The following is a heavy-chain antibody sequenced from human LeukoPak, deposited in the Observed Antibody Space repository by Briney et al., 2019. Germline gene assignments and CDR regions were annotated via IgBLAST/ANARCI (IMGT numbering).Heavy chain of an antibody. D-gene: IGHD6-6*01. CDR3: ARAPASSSYYFDY. CDR1: GGSFSGYY. Sequence: SETLSLTCAVYGGSFSGYYWSWIRQPPGKGLEWIGEINHSGSTNYKPSLKRRVTISVDTSKNQFSLKLSSVTAADTAVYYCARAPASSSYYFDYWGQGTLVTVSS. V-gene: IGHV4-34*01. J-gene: IGHJ4*02. CDR2: INHSGST.